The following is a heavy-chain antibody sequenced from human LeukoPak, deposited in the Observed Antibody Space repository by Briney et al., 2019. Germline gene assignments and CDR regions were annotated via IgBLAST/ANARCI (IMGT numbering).Heavy chain of an antibody. D-gene: IGHD3-10*01. J-gene: IGHJ5*02. Sequence: ASVKVSCKASGYTFTSYAMHWVRQAPGQRLEWMGWINAGNGNTKYSQKFQGRVTITRDTSASTAYMELSSLRSEDTAVYYCARDVTVVRGGEGVDPWGQGTLVTVSS. CDR3: ARDVTVVRGGEGVDP. CDR2: INAGNGNT. CDR1: GYTFTSYA. V-gene: IGHV1-3*01.